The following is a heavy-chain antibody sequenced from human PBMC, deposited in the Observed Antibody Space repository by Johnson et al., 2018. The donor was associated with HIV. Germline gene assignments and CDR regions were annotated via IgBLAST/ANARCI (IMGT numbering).Heavy chain of an antibody. J-gene: IGHJ3*02. Sequence: VQVVESGGGLVQPGGSLRLSCAASGFTFSTYGIHWVRQAPGKGLEWVAGMWYDGSNKDYADSVKGRFTISRDNSKNTLYLQRNSLRAEDTAVYYWAKCIWGSSLIDAFDIWGQGTRVTVSS. CDR2: MWYDGSNK. V-gene: IGHV3-33*06. D-gene: IGHD6-13*01. CDR3: AKCIWGSSLIDAFDI. CDR1: GFTFSTYG.